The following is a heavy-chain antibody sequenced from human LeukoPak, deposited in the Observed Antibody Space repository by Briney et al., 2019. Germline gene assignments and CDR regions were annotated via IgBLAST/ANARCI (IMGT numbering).Heavy chain of an antibody. CDR1: GFTFSSYG. Sequence: PGGSLRLSCAASGFTFSSYGMHWVRQAPGKGLEWVAVISYDGSNNYYADSVKGRFTISRDNSKNTLYLQMNSLRAEDTAVYYCARDRAVAGLFDYWGQGTLVTVSS. V-gene: IGHV3-30*03. CDR2: ISYDGSNN. D-gene: IGHD6-19*01. J-gene: IGHJ4*02. CDR3: ARDRAVAGLFDY.